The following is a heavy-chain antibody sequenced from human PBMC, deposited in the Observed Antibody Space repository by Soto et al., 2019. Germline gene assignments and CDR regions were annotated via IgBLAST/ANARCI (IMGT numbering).Heavy chain of an antibody. J-gene: IGHJ4*02. CDR2: IYSGDST. D-gene: IGHD3-16*01. CDR1: GFTVCTKY. CDR3: ARDPWAADY. V-gene: IGHV3-66*01. Sequence: GGSLGLSCAASGFTVCTKYMSWVRQAPGKGLEWVSVIYSGDSTFYADSVRGRFTISRDNSKNTVNLQMNSLRAEDTAVYYCARDPWAADYWGQGTLVTVSS.